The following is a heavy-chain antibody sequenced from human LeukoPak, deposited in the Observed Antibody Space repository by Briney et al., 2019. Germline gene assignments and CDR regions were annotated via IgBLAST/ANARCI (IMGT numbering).Heavy chain of an antibody. V-gene: IGHV3-23*01. D-gene: IGHD3-10*01. CDR2: IRGSGNKT. CDR1: GFTFSHFA. J-gene: IGHJ4*02. Sequence: GGSLRLSCGVSGFTFSHFAMSWVRQAPGKGLQWVSTIRGSGNKTYDADFVKGRFTISRDNSKNTLYLQMTGLRAEDTAVYYCAKLKRVGIAPFDDWGQGILVTVSS. CDR3: AKLKRVGIAPFDD.